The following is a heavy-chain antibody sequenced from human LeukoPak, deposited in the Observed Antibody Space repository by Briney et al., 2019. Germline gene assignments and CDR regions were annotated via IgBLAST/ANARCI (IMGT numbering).Heavy chain of an antibody. CDR3: ARDRYYDSGSYYN. CDR2: INHSGST. Sequence: SETLSLTCAVYGGSFSGYYWSWIRQPPGKGPEWIGEINHSGSTNYNPSLKSRVTISVDTSKNQFSLKLSSVTAADTAVYYCARDRYYDSGSYYNWGQGTLVTVSS. V-gene: IGHV4-34*01. J-gene: IGHJ4*02. CDR1: GGSFSGYY. D-gene: IGHD3-10*01.